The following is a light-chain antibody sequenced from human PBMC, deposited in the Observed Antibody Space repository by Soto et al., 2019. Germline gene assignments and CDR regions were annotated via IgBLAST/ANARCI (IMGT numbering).Light chain of an antibody. CDR1: QSVRSF. CDR3: QQRGNWPLT. CDR2: DAS. Sequence: EILLTQSPATLSLSPGERATLSCRASQSVRSFLAWYQQKPGQAPRLLICDASSRAAGIPARFSGSGSGTDFTLTISSLEPEDFAVYYCQQRGNWPLTFGGGTKVEIK. J-gene: IGKJ4*01. V-gene: IGKV3-11*01.